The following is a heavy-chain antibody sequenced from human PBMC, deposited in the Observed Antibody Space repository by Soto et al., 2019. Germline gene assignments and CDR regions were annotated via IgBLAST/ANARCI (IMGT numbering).Heavy chain of an antibody. CDR2: ISYDGSNK. J-gene: IGHJ4*02. V-gene: IGHV3-30*18. D-gene: IGHD6-13*01. CDR1: GFTFSSYG. Sequence: QVQLVESGGGVVQPGRSLRLSCAASGFTFSSYGMHWVRQAPGKGLEWVAVISYDGSNKYYADSVKGRFTIYRDNSKNTLYLQMNSLRAEDTAVYYCAKGRGAAAGYFDYWGQGTLVTVSS. CDR3: AKGRGAAAGYFDY.